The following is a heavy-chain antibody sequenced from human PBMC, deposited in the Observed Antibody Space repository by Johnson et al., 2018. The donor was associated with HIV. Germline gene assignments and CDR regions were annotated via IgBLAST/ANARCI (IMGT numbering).Heavy chain of an antibody. CDR3: AKTLSPYYYDSSGADAFDI. D-gene: IGHD3-22*01. CDR1: GFTFSSHH. V-gene: IGHV3-64*04. J-gene: IGHJ3*02. Sequence: QVQLVESGGGLVQPGESLRLSCGASGFTFSSHHMHWVRQAPGKGLEHVSAISGNGGSTYYATSVKGRFTISRDNFKNTLYLQMNSLRAEDTAVYYCAKTLSPYYYDSSGADAFDIWGQGTMVTVSS. CDR2: ISGNGGST.